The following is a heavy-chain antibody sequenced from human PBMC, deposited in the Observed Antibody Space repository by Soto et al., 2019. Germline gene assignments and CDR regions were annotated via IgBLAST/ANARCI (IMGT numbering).Heavy chain of an antibody. J-gene: IGHJ4*02. CDR2: IIPILGKA. CDR3: ARDLGYCSGGSCPFDY. V-gene: IGHV1-69*04. Sequence: SVKVSCKASGYTFTSYAMHWVRQAPGQRLEWMGRIIPILGKANYAQKFQGRVTITADKSTSTAYMELSSLRSEDTAVYYCARDLGYCSGGSCPFDYWGQGTLVTVSS. D-gene: IGHD2-15*01. CDR1: GYTFTSYA.